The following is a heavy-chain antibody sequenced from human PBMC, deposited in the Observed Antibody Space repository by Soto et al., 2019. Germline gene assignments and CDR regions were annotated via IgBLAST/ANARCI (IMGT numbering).Heavy chain of an antibody. J-gene: IGHJ5*02. CDR1: GYTFTSYA. D-gene: IGHD2-2*01. V-gene: IGHV1-18*01. CDR3: ARYCSSTSFYATWFDP. CDR2: ISAYNGNT. Sequence: QVQLVQSGADVKKPGASVKVSCRASGYTFTSYAISWVRQAPGQGIEWRGWISAYNGNTNYAQKLQGRVTMTTDTSTSTAYMELRSLRSDDTAVYYCARYCSSTSFYATWFDPWGQGTLVTVSS.